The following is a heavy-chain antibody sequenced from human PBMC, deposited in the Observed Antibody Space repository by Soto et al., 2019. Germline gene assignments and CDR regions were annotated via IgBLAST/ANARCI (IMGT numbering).Heavy chain of an antibody. CDR1: GGTFSNSA. J-gene: IGHJ5*02. CDR2: IIPIFGST. Sequence: QVQLVQSGAEVKKPGSSVKVSCKASGGTFSNSAITWVRQAPGQGLEWVGGIIPIFGSTNYAQKFQGRVTITEDESTSNDYMELSSLTSEDPPVYYCARGGDLRSDLRSGPLCGGRFDPWGQGTLVPGS. D-gene: IGHD3-3*01. CDR3: ARGGDLRSDLRSGPLCGGRFDP. V-gene: IGHV1-69*12.